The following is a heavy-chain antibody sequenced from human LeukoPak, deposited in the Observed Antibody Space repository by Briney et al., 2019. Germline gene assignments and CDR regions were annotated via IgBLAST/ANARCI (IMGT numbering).Heavy chain of an antibody. Sequence: ASVKVSCKGSRYTFTSYDINWVRQATGQGLEWMGWMNPNSGNTGYAQKFQGRVTMTRNTSISTAYMELSSLRSEDTAVYYCARGKWQQLVRVLVYWGQGTLVTVSS. V-gene: IGHV1-8*01. CDR1: RYTFTSYD. CDR3: ARGKWQQLVRVLVY. J-gene: IGHJ4*02. D-gene: IGHD6-13*01. CDR2: MNPNSGNT.